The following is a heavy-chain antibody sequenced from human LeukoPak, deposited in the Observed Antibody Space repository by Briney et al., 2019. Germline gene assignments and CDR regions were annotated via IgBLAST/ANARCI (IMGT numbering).Heavy chain of an antibody. J-gene: IGHJ4*02. CDR3: ARDRREDTAMDDY. D-gene: IGHD5-18*01. CDR2: INPSGGST. CDR1: GYTFNSYY. Sequence: ASVKVSCKASGYTFNSYYMHWVRQARGQGLEWMGIINPSGGSTSYAQKFQGRVTMTRDTSTSTVYMELSSLRSEDTAVYYCARDRREDTAMDDYWGQGTLVTVSS. V-gene: IGHV1-46*02.